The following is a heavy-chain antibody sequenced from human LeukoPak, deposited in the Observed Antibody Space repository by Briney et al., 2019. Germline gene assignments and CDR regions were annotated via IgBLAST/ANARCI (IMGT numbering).Heavy chain of an antibody. CDR1: GFTFSSYS. Sequence: PGGSLRLSCAASGFTFSSYSMNWVRQAPGKGLEWVSSISSSSSYIYYADSVKGRFTISRDNAKNSLYLQMNSLRAEDTAVYYCARPPTYAKTWSPFDYWGQGTLVTVSS. CDR2: ISSSSSYI. CDR3: ARPPTYAKTWSPFDY. D-gene: IGHD2-8*02. J-gene: IGHJ4*02. V-gene: IGHV3-21*01.